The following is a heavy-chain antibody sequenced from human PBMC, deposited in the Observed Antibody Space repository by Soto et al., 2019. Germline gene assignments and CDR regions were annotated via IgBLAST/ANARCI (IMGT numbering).Heavy chain of an antibody. D-gene: IGHD6-19*01. V-gene: IGHV1-69*01. CDR1: GGTFSSYA. J-gene: IGHJ2*01. Sequence: QVQLVQSGAEVKKPGSSVKVSCKASGGTFSSYAISWVRQAPGQGLEWMGGIIPIFGTANYAQKFQGRVTITADESTSTAYMELSSLRSEDTAVYYCAIVLTNSSGWYSHWYFDLWGRGTLVTVSS. CDR2: IIPIFGTA. CDR3: AIVLTNSSGWYSHWYFDL.